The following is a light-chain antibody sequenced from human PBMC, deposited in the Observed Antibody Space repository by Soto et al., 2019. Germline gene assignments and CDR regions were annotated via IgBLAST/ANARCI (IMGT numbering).Light chain of an antibody. CDR2: GTS. Sequence: TQSPGTLSLSPGERATLSCRAVQSVTSIYLAWYQQKPGQAPRLLIYGTSFRASGIPDRFRGSGSGTDFTLPISSLEPADSAVYYCQQYGSSRTWTFGQGTKVDIK. CDR1: QSVTSIY. J-gene: IGKJ1*01. V-gene: IGKV3-20*01. CDR3: QQYGSSRTWT.